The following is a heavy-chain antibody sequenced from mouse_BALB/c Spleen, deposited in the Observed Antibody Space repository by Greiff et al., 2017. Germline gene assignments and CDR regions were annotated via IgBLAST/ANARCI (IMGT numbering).Heavy chain of an antibody. Sequence: QVQLQQPGAELVKPGASVKLSCKASGYTFTSYYMYWVKQRPGQGLEWIGGINPSSGGTNFNEKFKSKATLTVDKSSSTAYMQLNSLTSEDSAVYYCTRGIYDGYFADWGQGTLVTVSA. CDR2: INPSSGGT. J-gene: IGHJ3*01. D-gene: IGHD2-3*01. V-gene: IGHV1S81*02. CDR1: GYTFTSYY. CDR3: TRGIYDGYFAD.